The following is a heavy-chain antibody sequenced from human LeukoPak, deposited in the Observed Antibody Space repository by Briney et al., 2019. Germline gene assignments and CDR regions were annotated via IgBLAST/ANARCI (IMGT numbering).Heavy chain of an antibody. CDR2: ISYDGSNK. J-gene: IGHJ6*02. CDR1: GFTFDNSA. CDR3: ARDTYCSGGSCFPYYYYYYGMDV. Sequence: GRSLRLSCAASGFTFDNSAMHWVRQAPGKGLEWVAVISYDGSNKYYADSVKGRFTISRDNSKNTLYLQMNSLRAEDTAVYYCARDTYCSGGSCFPYYYYYYGMDVWGQGTTVTVSS. V-gene: IGHV3-30-3*01. D-gene: IGHD2-15*01.